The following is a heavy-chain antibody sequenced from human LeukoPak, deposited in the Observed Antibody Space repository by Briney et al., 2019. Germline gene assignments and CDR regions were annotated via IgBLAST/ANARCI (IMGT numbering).Heavy chain of an antibody. CDR2: IKQDGSEK. V-gene: IGHV3-7*01. D-gene: IGHD5-24*01. J-gene: IGHJ4*02. CDR1: GFTFSNYW. CDR3: ASGRGGGV. Sequence: GGSLRLSCAASGFTFSNYWMTWVRQAPGKGLEWVANIKQDGSEKYYVDSVKGRFAISRDNAKTSLYLQMNSLRAEDTAVYYCASGRGGGVWGQGTLVTVSS.